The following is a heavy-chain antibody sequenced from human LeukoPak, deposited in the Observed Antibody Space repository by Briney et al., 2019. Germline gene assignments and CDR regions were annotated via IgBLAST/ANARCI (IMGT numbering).Heavy chain of an antibody. CDR2: ISGGGGSA. J-gene: IGHJ4*02. D-gene: IGHD3-22*01. CDR3: AKEGSSGFYYFDF. CDR1: GFTFTSYS. V-gene: IGHV3-23*01. Sequence: GGSLRLSCAASGFTFTSYSMNWVRQAPGKGLEWVSTISGGGGSAYYADSVKGRFTISRDNSKNTLYLQVNSLRAEDTAVYYYAKEGSSGFYYFDFWGPGTLVTVSS.